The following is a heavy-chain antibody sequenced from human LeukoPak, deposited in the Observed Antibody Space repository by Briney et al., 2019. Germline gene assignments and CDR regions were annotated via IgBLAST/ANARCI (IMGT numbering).Heavy chain of an antibody. J-gene: IGHJ6*02. CDR2: INHSGST. CDR1: GGSFSGYY. CDR3: ARAHGDYGMDV. Sequence: SETLSLTCAVYGGSFSGYYWSWIRQPPGKGLEWIGEINHSGSTNYNPSLKSRVTISVDTSKNQFSLKLSSVTAADTAVYYCARAHGDYGMDVWGQGTTVTVSS. D-gene: IGHD4-17*01. V-gene: IGHV4-34*01.